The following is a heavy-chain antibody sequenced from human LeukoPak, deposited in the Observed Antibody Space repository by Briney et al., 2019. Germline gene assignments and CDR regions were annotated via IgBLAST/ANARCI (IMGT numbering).Heavy chain of an antibody. CDR3: TMPPGSYYAWAYFQH. CDR2: IKSKTDGGTA. J-gene: IGHJ1*01. CDR1: GSGFTFSKAW. D-gene: IGHD1-26*01. V-gene: IGHV3-15*01. Sequence: TTGGSLRLSCAASGSGFTFSKAWMSWVRQAPGKGLEWVGRIKSKTDGGTADYIAPVKDRFTISRDDSKNTLYLQMNSLKTEDTAVYYCTMPPGSYYAWAYFQHWGQGTLVTVST.